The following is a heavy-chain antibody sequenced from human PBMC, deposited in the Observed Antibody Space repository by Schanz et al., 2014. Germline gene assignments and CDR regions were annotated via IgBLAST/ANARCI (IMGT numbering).Heavy chain of an antibody. CDR3: AKSKSQLPRFDY. CDR1: GFTFSSSS. D-gene: IGHD2-21*01. J-gene: IGHJ4*02. V-gene: IGHV3-64*04. Sequence: VQLVESGGGLVQPGGSLRLSCSASGFTFSSSSMYWVRQAPGKGLEYVSVISSNGGSTDFADSVKVRFTISRDSSKNTLYLQMNSLRADDTAVYYCAKSKSQLPRFDYWGQGTLVTVSS. CDR2: ISSNGGST.